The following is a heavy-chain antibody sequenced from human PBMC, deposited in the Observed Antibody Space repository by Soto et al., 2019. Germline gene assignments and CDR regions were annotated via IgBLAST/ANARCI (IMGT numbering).Heavy chain of an antibody. Sequence: ASVKVSCKASGYTFTTYGISWVRQAPGQGLEWMGWISASNGNIYYGQKFQGRVTMTTDSFTSTAYMELSSLTSDDTAVYYCARALPYSSSGDSWGRGTLVTAPQ. D-gene: IGHD6-13*01. J-gene: IGHJ4*02. V-gene: IGHV1-18*01. CDR3: ARALPYSSSGDS. CDR2: ISASNGNI. CDR1: GYTFTTYG.